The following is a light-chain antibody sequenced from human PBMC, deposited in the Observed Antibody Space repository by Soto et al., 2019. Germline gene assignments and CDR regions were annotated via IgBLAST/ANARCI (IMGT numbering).Light chain of an antibody. J-gene: IGKJ1*01. CDR2: HAS. V-gene: IGKV3-20*01. CDR1: HSVTSDY. Sequence: EIVLTQSPGTLSLSPGERATLSCRASHSVTSDYLAWFQHKPGQPPRLVIYHASTKATGTPARFSGRGSGTDFTLTIGSLEPEDFGMYYCQQYGSAPRSFGQGTKVEI. CDR3: QQYGSAPRS.